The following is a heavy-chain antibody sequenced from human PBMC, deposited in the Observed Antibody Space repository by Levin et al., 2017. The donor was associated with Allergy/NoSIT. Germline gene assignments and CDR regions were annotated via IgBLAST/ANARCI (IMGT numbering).Heavy chain of an antibody. CDR2: IKSDGT. V-gene: IGHV3-74*01. CDR3: ARLAVAGTRYGLDV. CDR1: GFTFSTYW. D-gene: IGHD6-19*01. J-gene: IGHJ6*02. Sequence: GGSLRLSCAASGFTFSTYWMHWVRQAPGKGLVWVSQIKSDGTHYADSVEGRITVSRDNAKNTLYLQINSLRAEDTAVYYCARLAVAGTRYGLDVWGQGTTVTVSS.